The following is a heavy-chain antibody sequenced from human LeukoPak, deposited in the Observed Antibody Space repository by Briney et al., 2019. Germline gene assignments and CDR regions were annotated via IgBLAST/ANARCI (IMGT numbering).Heavy chain of an antibody. J-gene: IGHJ4*02. D-gene: IGHD3-16*02. Sequence: GGSLRLSCAASGFTFSSYGMHWVRQAPGKGLEWVTFIRYDGSNEYYADSVKGRFTISRDNSKNTLFLQMNSLRAEDTAVYYCAKDALISFRGAWSQSDYWGQGTLVTVSS. V-gene: IGHV3-30*02. CDR2: IRYDGSNE. CDR3: AKDALISFRGAWSQSDY. CDR1: GFTFSSYG.